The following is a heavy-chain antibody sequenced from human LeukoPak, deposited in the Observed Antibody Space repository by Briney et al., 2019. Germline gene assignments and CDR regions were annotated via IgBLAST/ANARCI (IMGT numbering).Heavy chain of an antibody. Sequence: ASVKVSCKASGFTFTDYYMHWVRQAPGQGLEWMGWINLNSGATNSVQEFQGRVTMTRDTSISTAYMELSRLRSDDTAMYYCARIRTCITTSCHFDYWGQGTLVTVSS. V-gene: IGHV1-2*02. CDR2: INLNSGAT. J-gene: IGHJ4*02. CDR3: ARIRTCITTSCHFDY. D-gene: IGHD2-2*01. CDR1: GFTFTDYY.